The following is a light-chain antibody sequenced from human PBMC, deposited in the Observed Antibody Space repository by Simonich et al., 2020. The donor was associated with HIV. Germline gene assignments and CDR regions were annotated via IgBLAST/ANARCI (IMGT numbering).Light chain of an antibody. V-gene: IGLV2-23*03. CDR2: EGS. Sequence: QSALTQPASVSGSPGQSITISCTGTSSDVGSYNLVSWYQQHPGKAPQLMIYEGSKRPSGASNRFSGSKSGNMASLTISGLQAEDEADYYCCSYAGSSTFVFGGGTKLTVL. CDR1: SSDVGSYNL. J-gene: IGLJ2*01. CDR3: CSYAGSSTFV.